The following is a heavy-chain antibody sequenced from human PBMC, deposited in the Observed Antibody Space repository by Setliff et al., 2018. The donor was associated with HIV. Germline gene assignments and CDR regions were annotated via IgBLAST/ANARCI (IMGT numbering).Heavy chain of an antibody. CDR3: ARGPLVTDFWSGIGTFDV. D-gene: IGHD3-3*01. Sequence: PSETLSLTCAVYGASFSHYYWNWIRQPPGKGLEWIGEIIHSGSTNYNPSLKNRVTISVDMSKNQFSLKLSSVTAADTAIYYCARGPLVTDFWSGIGTFDVWGQGTMVTVSS. V-gene: IGHV4-34*01. CDR2: IIHSGST. CDR1: GASFSHYY. J-gene: IGHJ3*01.